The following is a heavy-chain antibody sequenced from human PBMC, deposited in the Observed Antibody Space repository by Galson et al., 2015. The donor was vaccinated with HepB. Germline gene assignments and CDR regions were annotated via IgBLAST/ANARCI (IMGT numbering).Heavy chain of an antibody. J-gene: IGHJ5*02. D-gene: IGHD5-18*01. CDR2: INAGNGNT. CDR3: ARERDIQLLNWFDP. CDR1: GYTFTSYA. Sequence: SVKVSCKASGYTFTSYAMHWVRQAPGQRLEWMGWINAGNGNTKYSQKFQGRVTITRDTSASTAYMELSSLRSEDTAVYHCARERDIQLLNWFDPWGQGTLVTVSS. V-gene: IGHV1-3*01.